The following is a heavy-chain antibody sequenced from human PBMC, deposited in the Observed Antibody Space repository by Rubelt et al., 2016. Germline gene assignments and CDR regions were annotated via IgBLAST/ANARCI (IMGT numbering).Heavy chain of an antibody. CDR2: IIPIFGTA. D-gene: IGHD5-18*01. CDR3: AREIQLWPRMIAFDI. V-gene: IGHV1-69*01. Sequence: QVQLVQSGAEVKKPGSSVKVSCKASGGTFSSYAISWVRQAPGQGLEWMGGIIPIFGTANYAQNVQGRVTITADESTSTAYMELSSLRSEDTAVYYCAREIQLWPRMIAFDIWGQGTMVTVSS. J-gene: IGHJ3*02. CDR1: GGTFSSYA.